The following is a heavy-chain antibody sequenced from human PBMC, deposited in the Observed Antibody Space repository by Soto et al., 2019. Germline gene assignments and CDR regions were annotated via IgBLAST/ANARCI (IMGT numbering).Heavy chain of an antibody. J-gene: IGHJ6*03. V-gene: IGHV5-51*01. CDR2: IYPGDSDT. Sequence: PGESLKISCKGSGYSFTSYWIGWVRQMPGKGLEWMGIIYPGDSDTRYSPSFQGQVTISADKSISTAYLQWSSLKASDTAMYYCARAPWYCSSTSCYMFSRNYYMDVWGKGTTVTVSS. CDR1: GYSFTSYW. D-gene: IGHD2-2*02. CDR3: ARAPWYCSSTSCYMFSRNYYMDV.